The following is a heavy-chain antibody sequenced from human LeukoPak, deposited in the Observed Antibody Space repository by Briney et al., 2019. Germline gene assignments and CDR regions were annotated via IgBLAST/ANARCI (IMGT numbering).Heavy chain of an antibody. Sequence: SATLSLTCGLSGASVSSTNTGTWIRKPPGKGLDWIGEVHLDGRTNFNPSLKSRLTMSVDLSENHVSLKLTSVTAAGTAVYYCAREGGFYRSLDYSGQGTLVTVSS. J-gene: IGHJ4*02. D-gene: IGHD6-25*01. CDR1: GASVSSTNT. CDR2: VHLDGRT. V-gene: IGHV4-4*02. CDR3: AREGGFYRSLDY.